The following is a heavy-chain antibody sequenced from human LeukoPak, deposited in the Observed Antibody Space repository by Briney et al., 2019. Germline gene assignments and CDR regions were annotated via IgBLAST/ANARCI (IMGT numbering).Heavy chain of an antibody. CDR3: ARHVSAARYYWYFXL. V-gene: IGHV4-39*01. D-gene: IGHD6-6*01. CDR2: IYYSGST. Sequence: RPSETLSLTCTVSGGSISSSSYYWGWIRQPPGKGLEWIGSIYYSGSTYYNPSLKSRVTISVDTSKNQFSLKLSSVTAADTALYXCARHVSAARYYWYFXLXGRGTLXXVS. J-gene: IGHJ2*01. CDR1: GGSISSSSYY.